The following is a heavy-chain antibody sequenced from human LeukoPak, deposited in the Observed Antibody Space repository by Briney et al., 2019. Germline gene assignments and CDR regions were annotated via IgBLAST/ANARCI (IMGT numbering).Heavy chain of an antibody. CDR3: ARDHCSSANCYEYYYYGMDV. Sequence: ASVDVSGKASVYIFTEYYIHWVGQAAGQGGGGMGGINSNSGGTEYAKKFQGRVTLTRDTSSSTDFMELSRLRPDDTDVYYCARDHCSSANCYEYYYYGMDVWGQGTRVTVSS. D-gene: IGHD2-2*01. V-gene: IGHV1-2*02. CDR1: VYIFTEYY. CDR2: INSNSGGT. J-gene: IGHJ6*02.